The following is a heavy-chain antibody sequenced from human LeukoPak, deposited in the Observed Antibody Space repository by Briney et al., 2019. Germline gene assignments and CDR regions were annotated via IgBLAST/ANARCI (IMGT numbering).Heavy chain of an antibody. CDR1: GFTFSSYG. CDR2: IRYDGSNK. D-gene: IGHD3-3*01. Sequence: GGSLRLPCAASGFTFSSYGMHWVRQAPGKGLEWVAFIRYDGSNKYYADSVKGRFTISRDNSKNTLYLQMNSLRAEDTAVYYYAKPLEMYCDFWSADTPGYWGQGTLVTVSS. CDR3: AKPLEMYCDFWSADTPGY. V-gene: IGHV3-30*02. J-gene: IGHJ4*02.